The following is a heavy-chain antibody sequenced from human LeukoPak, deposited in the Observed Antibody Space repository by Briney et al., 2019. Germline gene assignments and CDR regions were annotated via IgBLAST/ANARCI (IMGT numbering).Heavy chain of an antibody. CDR1: GYTFTSYG. CDR2: ISAYNGNT. J-gene: IGHJ2*01. Sequence: GASVKVSCKASGYTFTSYGISWVRQAPGQGLEWMGWISAYNGNTNYAQKLQGRVTMTTDTSTSTAYMELRSLRSDDTAVYYCARDRHYYGSGSYYNPLGYFDLWGRGTLVTVSS. V-gene: IGHV1-18*01. D-gene: IGHD3-10*01. CDR3: ARDRHYYGSGSYYNPLGYFDL.